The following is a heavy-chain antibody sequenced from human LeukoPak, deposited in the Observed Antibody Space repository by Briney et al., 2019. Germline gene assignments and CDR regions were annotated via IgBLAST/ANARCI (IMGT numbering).Heavy chain of an antibody. CDR3: ARGTTVWDAFDI. CDR1: GFTVSSNY. D-gene: IGHD4-17*01. CDR2: IYSGGNT. V-gene: IGHV3-66*01. J-gene: IGHJ3*02. Sequence: LPGGSLRLSCAASGFTVSSNYMSWVRQAPGKGLEWVSVIYSGGNTYYADSVKGRFTISRDNSKNTLYLQMNSLRAEDTAVYYCARGTTVWDAFDIWGQGTMVTVSS.